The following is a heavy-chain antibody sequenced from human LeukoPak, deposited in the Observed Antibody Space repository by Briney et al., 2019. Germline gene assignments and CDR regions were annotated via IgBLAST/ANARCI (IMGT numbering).Heavy chain of an antibody. CDR3: ARLSAMLRGPEPIYYFDY. J-gene: IGHJ4*01. Sequence: GGSLRLSCAASGFTFSSYGMSWVRQAPGKGLEWLSYISSSGSTIYYADSMKGRFTISRDNSKNSLFLQMNSLRAEDTATYYCARLSAMLRGPEPIYYFDYWGQGTLVTVSS. V-gene: IGHV3-48*04. CDR2: ISSSGSTI. D-gene: IGHD3-10*01. CDR1: GFTFSSYG.